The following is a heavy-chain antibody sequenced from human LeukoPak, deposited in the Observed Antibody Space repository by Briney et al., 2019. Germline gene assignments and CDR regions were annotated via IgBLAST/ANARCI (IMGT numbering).Heavy chain of an antibody. D-gene: IGHD1-1*01. CDR3: ARDVEGGTLDI. V-gene: IGHV3-7*05. CDR1: GFTFSRFW. CDR2: IDQSGGRN. Sequence: GGSLRLSCAASGFTFSRFWMNWVRQAPGRGLEWVANIDQSGGRNNYVDSVKGRFTISRDNAKNSLFLEMSSLRADGTAVYFCARDVEGGTLDIWGQGTTVTVSS. J-gene: IGHJ3*02.